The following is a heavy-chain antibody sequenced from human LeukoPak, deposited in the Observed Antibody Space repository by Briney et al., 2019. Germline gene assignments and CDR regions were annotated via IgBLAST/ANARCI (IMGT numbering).Heavy chain of an antibody. J-gene: IGHJ4*02. CDR3: AKGLSGSYYFDY. CDR1: GFTFSSSA. V-gene: IGHV3-23*01. CDR2: ISGSGGTT. D-gene: IGHD1-26*01. Sequence: PGGSLRLSCAASGFTFSSSAMSWVRQAPGKGLEWVSGISGSGGTTYYADSVKGRFTISRDNSKNTPYLQINSLRAEDTAVHYCAKGLSGSYYFDYWGQGTLVTVSS.